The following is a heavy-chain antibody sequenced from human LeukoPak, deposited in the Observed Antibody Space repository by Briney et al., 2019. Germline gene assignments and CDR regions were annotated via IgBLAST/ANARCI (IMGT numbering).Heavy chain of an antibody. CDR1: GGSISSGGYY. CDR2: IYYSGST. CDR3: ARDQGGYGGNYAFDY. Sequence: SQTLSLTCTVSGGSISSGGYYWSWIRQPPGKGLEWIGYIYYSGSTNYNPSLKSRVTISVDTSKNQFSLKLSSVTAADTAVYYCARDQGGYGGNYAFDYWGQGTLVTVSS. J-gene: IGHJ4*02. V-gene: IGHV4-61*08. D-gene: IGHD4-23*01.